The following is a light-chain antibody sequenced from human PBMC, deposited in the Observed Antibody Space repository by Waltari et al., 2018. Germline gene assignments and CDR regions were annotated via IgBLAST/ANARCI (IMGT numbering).Light chain of an antibody. V-gene: IGKV1-5*03. CDR1: QSIDNW. Sequence: DIQMTQSPSTLSASVGDRVSMTCRTSQSIDNWLAWYKQKPGKAPKLLIAKTSLLESGVPSRFSGSGSGTEFNLTITTLQPDDFATYYCQQYDNSWTFGQGTKVEIK. CDR3: QQYDNSWT. CDR2: KTS. J-gene: IGKJ1*01.